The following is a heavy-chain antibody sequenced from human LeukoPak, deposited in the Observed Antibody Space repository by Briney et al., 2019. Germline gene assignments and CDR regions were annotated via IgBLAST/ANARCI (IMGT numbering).Heavy chain of an antibody. Sequence: GGSLRLSCAASRLTFSSYAMSWVRQAPGKGLEWVSAISGSGGSTYYADSVKGRFTISRDNSKNTLYLQMNSLRAEDTAVYYCARDPDCYDSSGYLDYWGQGTLVTVSS. CDR2: ISGSGGST. D-gene: IGHD3-22*01. CDR3: ARDPDCYDSSGYLDY. J-gene: IGHJ4*02. CDR1: RLTFSSYA. V-gene: IGHV3-23*01.